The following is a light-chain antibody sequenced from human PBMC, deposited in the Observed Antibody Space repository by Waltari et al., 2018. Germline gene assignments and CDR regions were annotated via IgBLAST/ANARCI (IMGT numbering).Light chain of an antibody. CDR3: QQRSNWPLT. J-gene: IGKJ4*01. CDR1: QSVNDY. CDR2: DAS. V-gene: IGKV3-11*01. Sequence: EVVLTQSPATLSLSPGERATLPCRASQSVNDYLAWYQHKPGQAPRLRMYDASNRATGIPARFSGSGSGTDFTLTISSLESEDFAVYYCQQRSNWPLTFGGGTKVEIK.